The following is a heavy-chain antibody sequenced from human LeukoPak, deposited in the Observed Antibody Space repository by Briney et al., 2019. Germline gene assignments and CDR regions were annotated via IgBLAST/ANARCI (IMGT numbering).Heavy chain of an antibody. CDR2: ISAHNGNT. J-gene: IGHJ2*01. CDR1: GYTFTTHG. V-gene: IGHV1-18*01. Sequence: PGASVKLSCKASGYTFTTHGIAWVRQAPGQGLEWMGWISAHNGNTNYAQSLQGRVTMTTDTSTNTAYMELRSLRSDDTAVYYCARDGYFDLWGRGTLVTVSS. CDR3: ARDGYFDL.